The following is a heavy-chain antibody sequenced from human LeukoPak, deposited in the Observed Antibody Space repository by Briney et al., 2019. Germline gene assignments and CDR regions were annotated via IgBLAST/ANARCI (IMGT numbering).Heavy chain of an antibody. V-gene: IGHV5-51*01. CDR1: GYSFTSYW. J-gene: IGHJ6*04. CDR3: ARLYGSGSYGAWYYYYGMDV. CDR2: IYPGDSDT. Sequence: GESLKISCKGSGYSFTSYWIGWVRQMPGKGLEWMGIIYPGDSDTTYSPSFQGQVTISADKSISTAYLQWSSLKASDTAMYYCARLYGSGSYGAWYYYYGMDVWGKGTTVTVSS. D-gene: IGHD3-10*01.